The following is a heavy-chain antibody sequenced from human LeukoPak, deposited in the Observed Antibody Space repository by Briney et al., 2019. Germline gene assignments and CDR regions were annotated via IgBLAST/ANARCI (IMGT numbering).Heavy chain of an antibody. D-gene: IGHD3-3*01. Sequence: SETLSLTCTVSGGSISSSSYYWGWIRQPPGKGLEWIGSIYYSGSTYYNPSLKSRVTISVDTSKNQFSLKLSSVTAADTAVYYCAGGGGFWSGYPDYWGQGTLVTVSS. J-gene: IGHJ4*02. CDR2: IYYSGST. CDR1: GGSISSSSYY. V-gene: IGHV4-39*07. CDR3: AGGGGFWSGYPDY.